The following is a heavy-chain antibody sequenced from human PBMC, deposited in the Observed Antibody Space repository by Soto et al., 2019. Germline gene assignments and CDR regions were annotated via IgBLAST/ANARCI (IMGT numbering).Heavy chain of an antibody. D-gene: IGHD2-2*01. CDR3: ARALRPYCSSTSCYLNNY. J-gene: IGHJ4*02. Sequence: GGSLRLSCAASGFTFSSYWMSWVRQAPGKGLEWVANIKQDGSEKYYVDSVKGRFTISRDNAKNSLYLQMNSLRAEDTAVYYCARALRPYCSSTSCYLNNYWGQGTLVTVSS. V-gene: IGHV3-7*01. CDR1: GFTFSSYW. CDR2: IKQDGSEK.